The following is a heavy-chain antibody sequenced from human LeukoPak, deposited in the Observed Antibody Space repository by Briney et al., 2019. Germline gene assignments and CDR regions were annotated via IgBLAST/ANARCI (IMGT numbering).Heavy chain of an antibody. D-gene: IGHD3-3*02. V-gene: IGHV3-23*01. Sequence: GGSLRLSCAASGFTFSDSAMAWVRQAPGKGLDWVSHISFSGANTYYADSVKGRFTISRDNSKDALFLQMNSLRAEDTAIYYCARDIELATWGLGTMVTVSS. CDR1: GFTFSDSA. CDR3: ARDIELAT. J-gene: IGHJ3*01. CDR2: ISFSGANT.